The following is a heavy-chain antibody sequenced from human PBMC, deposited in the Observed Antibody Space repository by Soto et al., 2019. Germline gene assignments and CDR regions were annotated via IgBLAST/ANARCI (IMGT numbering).Heavy chain of an antibody. CDR1: GDSVSSSSVA. CDR3: ARSEEDSDYYYYGLDV. V-gene: IGHV6-1*01. J-gene: IGHJ6*02. D-gene: IGHD2-15*01. Sequence: SQTLSLTCVISGDSVSSSSVAWNWVRQSPSRGLEWLGRAYYRSRWYSDFAVSVRGRIVINADTSENQFSLQLNSVTPEDTAVYFRARSEEDSDYYYYGLDVWGQGTTVTVSS. CDR2: AYYRSRWYS.